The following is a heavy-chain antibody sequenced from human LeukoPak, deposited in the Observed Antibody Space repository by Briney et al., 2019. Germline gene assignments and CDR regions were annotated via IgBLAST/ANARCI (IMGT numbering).Heavy chain of an antibody. J-gene: IGHJ6*02. V-gene: IGHV4-61*03. D-gene: IGHD6-19*01. CDR3: ARSIVVAGFVSDYYYYGMDV. Sequence: SETLSLTCTVSGDSISSGDYYWSWIRQPPGKGLEWVGYIYYSGSPTYNPSLKSRVAISIHTSKKHFSLKLSSVTAADTAVYYCARSIVVAGFVSDYYYYGMDVWGQGTTVTVSS. CDR1: GDSISSGDYY. CDR2: IYYSGSP.